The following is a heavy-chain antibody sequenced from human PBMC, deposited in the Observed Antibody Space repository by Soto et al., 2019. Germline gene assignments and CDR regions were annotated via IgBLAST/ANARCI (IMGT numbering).Heavy chain of an antibody. CDR2: IVVGSGNT. Sequence: ASVKVSCKASGFTFTSSAVQWVRQARGQRLEWIGWIVVGSGNTNYAQKFQERVTITRDMSTSTAYMELSSLRSEDTAVYYCAAGEYYDFWRTGMDVWGQGTTVTVSS. V-gene: IGHV1-58*01. D-gene: IGHD3-3*01. CDR1: GFTFTSSA. CDR3: AAGEYYDFWRTGMDV. J-gene: IGHJ6*02.